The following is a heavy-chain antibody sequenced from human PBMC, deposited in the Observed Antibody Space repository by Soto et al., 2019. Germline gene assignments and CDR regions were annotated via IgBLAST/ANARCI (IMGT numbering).Heavy chain of an antibody. CDR3: ARCPLAKYYYGSGSYYNPIYSFDS. J-gene: IGHJ4*02. V-gene: IGHV4-34*01. CDR2: INHSGST. Sequence: SETLSLTCAVYGGSFSGYYWSWIRQPPGKGLEWIGEINHSGSTNYNPSLKSRVTISVDTSKNQFSLKLSSVTAADTAVYYCARCPLAKYYYGSGSYYNPIYSFDSWGQGTLVTVSS. D-gene: IGHD3-10*01. CDR1: GGSFSGYY.